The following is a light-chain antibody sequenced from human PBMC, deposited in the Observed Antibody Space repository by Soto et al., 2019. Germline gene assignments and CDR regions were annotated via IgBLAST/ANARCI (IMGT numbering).Light chain of an antibody. J-gene: IGKJ1*01. CDR2: GAS. CDR1: QSVSSSY. Sequence: EIVLTQSPGTLSLSPGERATLSCRASQSVSSSYLAWYQQKPGQAPRLLIYGASSRATGIPARFSGSGSGTEFTLTISSLQSEDFVVYYCHQYNNWPEWTFGQGTKVDIK. CDR3: HQYNNWPEWT. V-gene: IGKV3D-15*01.